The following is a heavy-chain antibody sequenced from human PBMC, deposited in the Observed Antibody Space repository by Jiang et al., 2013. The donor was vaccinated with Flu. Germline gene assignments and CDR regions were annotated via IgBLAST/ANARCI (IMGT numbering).Heavy chain of an antibody. D-gene: IGHD5-24*01. Sequence: LLKPSETLSLTCTVSGGSISSSSYYWGWIRQPPGKGLEWIGSIYYSGSTYYNPSLKSRVTISVDTSKNQFSLKLSSVTAADTAVYYCARRAAGGRWLQLFFRGDAFDIWGQGTMVTVSS. CDR2: IYYSGST. CDR1: GGSISSSSYY. V-gene: IGHV4-39*01. CDR3: ARRAAGGRWLQLFFRGDAFDI. J-gene: IGHJ3*02.